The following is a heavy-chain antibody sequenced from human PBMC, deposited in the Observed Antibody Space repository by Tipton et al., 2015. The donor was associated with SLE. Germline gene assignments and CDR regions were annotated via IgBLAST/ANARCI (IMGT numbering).Heavy chain of an antibody. Sequence: RSLRLSCAASGFTFSSYAMHWVRQAPGKGLEWVAVISYDGSHTTYADSVTGRFTISRDNSKNTLYVQMNSLRPEDTAVYYCARAPSSSWHNFDYWGQGTLVTVSS. CDR2: ISYDGSHT. V-gene: IGHV3-30*04. D-gene: IGHD6-13*01. J-gene: IGHJ4*02. CDR3: ARAPSSSWHNFDY. CDR1: GFTFSSYA.